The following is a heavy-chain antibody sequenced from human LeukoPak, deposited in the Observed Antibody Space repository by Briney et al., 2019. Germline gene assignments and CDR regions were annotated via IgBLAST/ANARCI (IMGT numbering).Heavy chain of an antibody. CDR1: GGSIINYY. CDR3: ARVTVHGYSDY. J-gene: IGHJ4*02. Sequence: TSETLSLTCTVSGGSIINYYWTWIRQPPGKGLEWLGYIYYTGSTKYNPSLQTRVTISVDTSKNQFSLSLSSVTAADTAVYYCARVTVHGYSDYWGQGTLVTVSS. D-gene: IGHD5-24*01. CDR2: IYYTGST. V-gene: IGHV4-59*01.